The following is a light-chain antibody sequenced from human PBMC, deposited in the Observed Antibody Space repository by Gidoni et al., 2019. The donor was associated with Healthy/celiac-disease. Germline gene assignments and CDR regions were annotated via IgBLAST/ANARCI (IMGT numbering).Light chain of an antibody. CDR2: DAS. CDR3: QQRSNWPLYT. Sequence: EMVLTQSPATLSLSPGERATLSCRARQSVSSYLAWYQQKPGQAPRLLIYDASNRATGIPARFSGSGSGTDFTLTISSLEPEDFAVYYCQQRSNWPLYTFGQXTKLEIK. J-gene: IGKJ2*01. CDR1: QSVSSY. V-gene: IGKV3-11*01.